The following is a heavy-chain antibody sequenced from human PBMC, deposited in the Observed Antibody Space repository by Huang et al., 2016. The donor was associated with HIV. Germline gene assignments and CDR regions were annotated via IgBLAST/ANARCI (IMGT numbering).Heavy chain of an antibody. Sequence: QVQLQESGPGPVKPSQTLSLTCTVSGDSISRGGYLWSWIRQSPGKGLEWIVSIYYTGTTSYTPSLSSRVTMSVDTSKNQFSLRLTSVTAEDTAVYYCARDRITQCNGGRCYSDWSDPWGQGTLVIVSS. CDR2: IYYTGTT. CDR3: ARDRITQCNGGRCYSDWSDP. CDR1: GDSISRGGYL. J-gene: IGHJ5*02. D-gene: IGHD2-15*01. V-gene: IGHV4-30-4*01.